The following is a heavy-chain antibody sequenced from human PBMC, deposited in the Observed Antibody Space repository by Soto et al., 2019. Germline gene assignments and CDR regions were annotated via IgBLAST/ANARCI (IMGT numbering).Heavy chain of an antibody. D-gene: IGHD2-2*01. CDR1: GGTFSSYA. Sequence: SVKVSCKASGGTFSSYAISWVRQAPGQGLEWMGGIIPIFGTANYAQKFQGRVTITADESTSTAYMELSSLRSEDTAVYYCARFVLVPAAGANYYYYGMDVWGQGTTVTVSS. J-gene: IGHJ6*02. CDR3: ARFVLVPAAGANYYYYGMDV. CDR2: IIPIFGTA. V-gene: IGHV1-69*13.